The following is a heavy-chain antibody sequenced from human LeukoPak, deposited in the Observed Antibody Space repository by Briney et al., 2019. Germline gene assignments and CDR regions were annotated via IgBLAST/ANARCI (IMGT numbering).Heavy chain of an antibody. Sequence: TPGGSLRLSCAASGFTLSYFGMNWVRQAPGKGLEWVSSISTSSRYIYYKDSVRGRFTISRDDAKNSLHLEMNSLRAEDTAVYYCARADCSSSTCYLRRGWFDPWGQGTLVTVSS. V-gene: IGHV3-21*01. CDR1: GFTLSYFG. CDR3: ARADCSSSTCYLRRGWFDP. J-gene: IGHJ5*02. CDR2: ISTSSRYI. D-gene: IGHD2-2*01.